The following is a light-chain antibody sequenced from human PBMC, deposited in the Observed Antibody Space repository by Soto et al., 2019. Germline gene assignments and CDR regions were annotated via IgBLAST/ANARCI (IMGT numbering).Light chain of an antibody. V-gene: IGKV1-5*03. CDR1: QTIFSR. CDR2: KAS. CDR3: QQYNSCPYS. Sequence: IQMTQSPSTLSASVGDRVTITCRASQTIFSRLAWYQQKPGKAPKLLIYKASSSESGVPARYSGGGSGTEFTLTISGLQPDDFAAYYCQQYNSCPYSFGQGTRLEI. J-gene: IGKJ2*03.